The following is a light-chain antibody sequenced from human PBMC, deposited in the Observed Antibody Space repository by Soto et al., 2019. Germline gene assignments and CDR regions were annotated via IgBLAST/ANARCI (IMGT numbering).Light chain of an antibody. J-gene: IGKJ2*01. CDR1: QGISSY. CDR2: AAS. CDR3: QQYYSYPPYT. Sequence: AIRMTQSPSSLSASTGDRVTITCRASQGISSYLAGYQQKPWKAPKLLIYAASTLQSGVPSRFSGSGSGTDFTLTISCLQSEDFATYYCQQYYSYPPYTFGQGTKLEIK. V-gene: IGKV1-8*01.